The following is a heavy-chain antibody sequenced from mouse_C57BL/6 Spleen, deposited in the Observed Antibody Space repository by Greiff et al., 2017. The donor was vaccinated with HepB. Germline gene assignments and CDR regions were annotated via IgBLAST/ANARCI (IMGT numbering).Heavy chain of an antibody. V-gene: IGHV14-4*01. Sequence: EVQLVESGAELVRPGASVKLSCTASGFNIKDDYMHWVKQRPEQGLEWIGWIDPENGDTEYASKFQGKATITADTSSNTAYLQLSSLTSEDTAVYYCTTDDHYAMDYWGQGTSVTVSS. J-gene: IGHJ4*01. D-gene: IGHD2-12*01. CDR2: IDPENGDT. CDR3: TTDDHYAMDY. CDR1: GFNIKDDY.